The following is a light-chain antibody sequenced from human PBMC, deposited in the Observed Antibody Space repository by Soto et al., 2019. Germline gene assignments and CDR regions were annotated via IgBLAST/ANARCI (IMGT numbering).Light chain of an antibody. V-gene: IGLV2-14*03. CDR1: SSDVGGYNY. Sequence: QSVLTQPASVSGSPGQSITISCTGTSSDVGGYNYVSWYQQHPGKAPKLMIYDVSNRPSGVSNRFSGFKSGNTASLTISGLHAEDEADYYCSSYTTSNTRQIVFGTGTKVTVL. J-gene: IGLJ1*01. CDR2: DVS. CDR3: SSYTTSNTRQIV.